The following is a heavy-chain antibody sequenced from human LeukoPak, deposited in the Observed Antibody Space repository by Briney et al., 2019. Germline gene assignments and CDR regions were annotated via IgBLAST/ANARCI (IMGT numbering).Heavy chain of an antibody. CDR3: ARDLVTVTKGFDI. CDR1: DDSFSSHY. CDR2: ISYIGST. D-gene: IGHD4-17*01. Sequence: SETLSLTCAVSDDSFSSHYWTWIRQPPGKGLEWIGYISYIGSTNYNPSLKSRVTILIDTSKNQFSLKLTSVTAADTAVYYCARDLVTVTKGFDIWGQGTMVSVSS. V-gene: IGHV4-59*11. J-gene: IGHJ3*02.